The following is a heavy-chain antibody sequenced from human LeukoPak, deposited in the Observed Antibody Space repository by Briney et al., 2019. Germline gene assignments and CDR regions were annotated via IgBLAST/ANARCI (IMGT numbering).Heavy chain of an antibody. CDR3: ARERVDVVAKLGGYFDY. CDR1: GGSISSSSYY. CDR2: IYYSGST. J-gene: IGHJ4*02. V-gene: IGHV4-39*07. Sequence: PSETLSLTCTVSGGSISSSSYYWGWIRQPPGKGLEWIGSIYYSGSTYYNPSLKSRVTISVDTSKNQFSLKLSSVTAADTAVYYCARERVDVVAKLGGYFDYWGQGTLVTVSS. D-gene: IGHD7-27*01.